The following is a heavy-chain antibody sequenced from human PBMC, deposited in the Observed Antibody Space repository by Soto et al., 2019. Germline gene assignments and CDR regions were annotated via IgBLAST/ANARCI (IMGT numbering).Heavy chain of an antibody. CDR1: GYTFNSYG. Sequence: GASVKVSCKASGYTFNSYGINWVRQAPGQGLEWVGWVSAYNGNTNYAQKLQGRVTMTTDTSTSTAYMDLRSLRSDDTAVYYCARSLVNYEYIWGRHRNSEIDHPGQATLVTVSS. CDR2: VSAYNGNT. D-gene: IGHD3-16*02. CDR3: ARSLVNYEYIWGRHRNSEIDH. V-gene: IGHV1-18*01. J-gene: IGHJ4*02.